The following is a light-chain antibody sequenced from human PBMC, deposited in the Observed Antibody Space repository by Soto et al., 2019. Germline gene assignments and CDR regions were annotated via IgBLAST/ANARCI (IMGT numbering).Light chain of an antibody. CDR1: QSVNIY. Sequence: IVLAQPPATLSLSPGERATLSCRSSQSVNIYLAWYQQKPGQAPRLLIYDASNRATGIPARFSGSGSGTEFTLTISSLQYEDFAEYHCQQYNYRPQTFGQGTKVDI. CDR2: DAS. V-gene: IGKV3-11*01. J-gene: IGKJ1*01. CDR3: QQYNYRPQT.